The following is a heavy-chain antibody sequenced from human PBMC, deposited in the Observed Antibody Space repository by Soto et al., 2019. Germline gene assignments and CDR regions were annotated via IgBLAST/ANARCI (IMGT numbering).Heavy chain of an antibody. CDR3: ARLVVPAALYYYYYYYMDV. J-gene: IGHJ6*03. CDR2: ISAYNGNT. V-gene: IGHV1-18*01. Sequence: ASVKVSSKASGYTYTSYGIRWLRQAPGQGLEWMGWISAYNGNTNYAQKLQGRVTMTTDTSTSTAYLELRSLRSDDTAVYYCARLVVPAALYYYYYYYMDVWGKGTTVTVSS. D-gene: IGHD2-2*01. CDR1: GYTYTSYG.